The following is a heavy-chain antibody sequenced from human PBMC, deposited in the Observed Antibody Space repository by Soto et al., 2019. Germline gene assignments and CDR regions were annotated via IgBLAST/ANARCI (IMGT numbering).Heavy chain of an antibody. CDR3: ARGQQVSRD. J-gene: IGHJ4*02. CDR2: IWYDGSSI. D-gene: IGHD2-2*01. Sequence: QVQLVESGGGVVQPGRSLRLSCAASGLTFSSDGMHWVRQAPGKGLEWVAVIWYDGSSIYYADSVKGRFTISRDNPKKTLYLQMNSLRVEDTAVYYCARGQQVSRDWGQGTLVTVSS. CDR1: GLTFSSDG. V-gene: IGHV3-33*01.